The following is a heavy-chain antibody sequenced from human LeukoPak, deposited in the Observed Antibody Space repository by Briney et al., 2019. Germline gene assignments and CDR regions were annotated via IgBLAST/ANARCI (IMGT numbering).Heavy chain of an antibody. V-gene: IGHV4-34*01. Sequence: SETLSLTCAVYGGSFSGYYWSWIRQPPGKGLEWIGEINHSGSTNYNPSLKSRVTISVDTSKNQFSLKLSSVTAADTAVYYCARHPEITKGFDYWGQGTLVTVSS. CDR2: INHSGST. D-gene: IGHD3-10*01. J-gene: IGHJ4*02. CDR3: ARHPEITKGFDY. CDR1: GGSFSGYY.